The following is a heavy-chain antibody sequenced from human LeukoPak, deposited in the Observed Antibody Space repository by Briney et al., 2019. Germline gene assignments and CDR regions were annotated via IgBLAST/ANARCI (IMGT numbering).Heavy chain of an antibody. D-gene: IGHD3-22*01. Sequence: GGSLRLSCAASGFTFSSYGMHWVRQAPGKGLEWVAVISYDGSNKYYADSVKGRFTISRDNSKNTLYLQMNSLRAEDKAVYYYAKAQGNGIRRYYYDSSGFDYWGQGTLVTVSS. CDR1: GFTFSSYG. J-gene: IGHJ4*02. CDR2: ISYDGSNK. V-gene: IGHV3-30*18. CDR3: AKAQGNGIRRYYYDSSGFDY.